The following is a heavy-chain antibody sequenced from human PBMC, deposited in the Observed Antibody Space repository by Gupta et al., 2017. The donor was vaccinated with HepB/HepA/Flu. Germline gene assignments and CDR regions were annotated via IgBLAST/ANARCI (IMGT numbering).Heavy chain of an antibody. CDR1: GYTFTGYS. J-gene: IGHJ3*02. D-gene: IGHD3-3*01. V-gene: IGHV1-2*02. CDR3: ARAPMNWDFGVVIHDAFDI. CDR2: INPNSGGT. Sequence: QVQLVQSGAEVKKPGASVKVSCKASGYTFTGYSMHWVRQAPGQGLEWMGWINPNSGGTNYAQKFQGRVTMTRDTSISTAYMELSRLRSDDTAVYYCARAPMNWDFGVVIHDAFDIWGQGTMVTVSS.